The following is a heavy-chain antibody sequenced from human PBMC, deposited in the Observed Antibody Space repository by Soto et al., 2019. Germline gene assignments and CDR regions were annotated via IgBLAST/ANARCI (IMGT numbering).Heavy chain of an antibody. V-gene: IGHV4-59*01. D-gene: IGHD1-26*01. Sequence: QVQLQESGPRLVKPSETLSLTCTVSGGSISSYFWSWIRQSPGEGLEWIGYIFYSGTTNYSPCLKSRVTMSLGTAKNQFSLHLTSVTAADTAVYYCARGRGGTYDAFDIWGQWTMVTVSS. CDR2: IFYSGTT. CDR1: GGSISSYF. CDR3: ARGRGGTYDAFDI. J-gene: IGHJ3*02.